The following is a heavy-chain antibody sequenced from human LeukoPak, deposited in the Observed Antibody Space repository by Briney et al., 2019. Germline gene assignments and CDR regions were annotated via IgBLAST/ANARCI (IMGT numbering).Heavy chain of an antibody. CDR2: ISYDGSNK. D-gene: IGHD5-12*01. CDR1: GFTFSSYA. CDR3: ARGPYSGYDLSVY. J-gene: IGHJ4*02. Sequence: GRSLRLSCAASGFTFSSYAMHWVRQAPGKGLEWGAVISYDGSNKYYADSVKGRFTISRDNSENTLYLQMNSLRAEDTAVYYCARGPYSGYDLSVYWGQGTLVTVSS. V-gene: IGHV3-30-3*01.